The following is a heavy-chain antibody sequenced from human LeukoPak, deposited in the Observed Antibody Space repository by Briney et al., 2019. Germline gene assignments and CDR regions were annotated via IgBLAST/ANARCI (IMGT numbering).Heavy chain of an antibody. CDR2: IYSGGST. CDR1: GFNVGSNY. J-gene: IGHJ4*02. V-gene: IGHV3-66*01. CDR3: ATLRGANYFDY. D-gene: IGHD3-10*01. Sequence: GVSLRLSCTASGFNVGSNYMSWVRQAPGKGLEWVSVIYSGGSTYYADSVKGRFTISRDNSKNTLYLQMNSLRAEDTAVYYCATLRGANYFDYWGQGTLVTVSS.